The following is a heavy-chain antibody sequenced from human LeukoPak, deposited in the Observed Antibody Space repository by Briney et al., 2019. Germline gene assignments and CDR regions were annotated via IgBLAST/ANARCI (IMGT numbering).Heavy chain of an antibody. CDR1: GYSFTSYW. D-gene: IGHD3-3*01. CDR3: ATWGTYYDFSGSFYFDY. V-gene: IGHV5-51*01. Sequence: GESLNISCKGSGYSFTSYWIGWVRQMPGKGLEWMGIIYPGDSDTRYSPSFQGQVTISADKSISTAYLQWSSLKASDTAMYYCATWGTYYDFSGSFYFDYWGQGTLVTVSP. CDR2: IYPGDSDT. J-gene: IGHJ4*02.